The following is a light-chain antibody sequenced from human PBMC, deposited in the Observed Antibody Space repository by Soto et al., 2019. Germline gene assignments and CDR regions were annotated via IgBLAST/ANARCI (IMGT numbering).Light chain of an antibody. CDR1: SFNNGFNY. CDR3: AAWDDSLSGGV. CDR2: SND. V-gene: IGLV1-47*02. Sequence: QSVLTQPPSASGTPGQTVTISCSGSSFNNGFNYVYWYQQLPGMAPKLLIHSNDERPSGVPDRFSGSKSGTSASLAISGLRSEDEAEYYCAAWDDSLSGGVFGTGTKLTVL. J-gene: IGLJ1*01.